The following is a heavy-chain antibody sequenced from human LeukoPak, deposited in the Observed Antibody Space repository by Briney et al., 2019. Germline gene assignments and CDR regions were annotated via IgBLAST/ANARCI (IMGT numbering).Heavy chain of an antibody. Sequence: PGRSLRLSCAASGFTFDDYAMHWVRQAPGKGLEWVSGISWNSGSIGYADSVKGRFTISRDNAKNSLYLQMNSLRAEDTALYYRAKDPYYYGDLVYYFDYWGQGTLVTVSS. CDR3: AKDPYYYGDLVYYFDY. J-gene: IGHJ4*02. D-gene: IGHD4-17*01. CDR1: GFTFDDYA. V-gene: IGHV3-9*01. CDR2: ISWNSGSI.